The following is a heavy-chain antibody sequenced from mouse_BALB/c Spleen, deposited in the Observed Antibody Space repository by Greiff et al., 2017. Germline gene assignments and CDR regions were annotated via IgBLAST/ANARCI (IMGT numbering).Heavy chain of an antibody. V-gene: IGHV1-55*01. D-gene: IGHD2-12*01. Sequence: QVQLQQPGAELVKPGTSVKLSCKASGYNFTSYWINWVKLRPGQGLEWIGDIYPGSGSTNYNEKFKSKATLTVDTSSSTAYMQLSSLASEDSALYYCASDSVPSWFAYWGQGTLVTVSA. CDR3: ASDSVPSWFAY. J-gene: IGHJ3*01. CDR2: IYPGSGST. CDR1: GYNFTSYW.